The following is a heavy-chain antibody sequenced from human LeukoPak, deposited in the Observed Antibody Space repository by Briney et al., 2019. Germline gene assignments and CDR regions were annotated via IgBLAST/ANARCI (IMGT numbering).Heavy chain of an antibody. D-gene: IGHD5-18*01. CDR2: ISGSGGST. CDR3: AKDYSYGSTDGYNWFDP. J-gene: IGHJ5*02. Sequence: GGSPRLSCAASGFTFSSYAMSWVRQAPGKGLEWVSAISGSGGSTYYADSVKGRFTISRDNSKNTLYLQMNSLRAEDTAVYYCAKDYSYGSTDGYNWFDPWGQGTLVTVSS. CDR1: GFTFSSYA. V-gene: IGHV3-23*01.